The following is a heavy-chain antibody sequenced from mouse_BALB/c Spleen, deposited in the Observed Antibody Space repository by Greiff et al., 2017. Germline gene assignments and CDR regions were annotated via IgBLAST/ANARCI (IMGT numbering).Heavy chain of an antibody. V-gene: IGHV2-6-7*01. CDR1: GFSLTGYG. Sequence: VQRVESGPGLVAPSQSLSITCTVSGFSLTGYGVNWVRQPPGKGLEWLGMIWGDGSTDYNSALKSRLSISKDNSKSQVFLKMNSLQTDDTARYYCARTTVVAPLDAMDYWGQGTSVTVSS. D-gene: IGHD1-1*01. CDR3: ARTTVVAPLDAMDY. J-gene: IGHJ4*01. CDR2: IWGDGST.